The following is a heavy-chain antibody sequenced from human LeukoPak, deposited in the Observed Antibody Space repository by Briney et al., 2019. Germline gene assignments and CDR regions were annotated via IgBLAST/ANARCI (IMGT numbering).Heavy chain of an antibody. J-gene: IGHJ4*02. CDR1: GFTFSSYW. D-gene: IGHD3-22*01. CDR2: IKQDGSEK. V-gene: IGHV3-7*01. CDR3: ARGSSSSGYYYYFDY. Sequence: PGGSLRLSCAASGFTFSSYWMSWVRQAPGKGLEWVANIKQDGSEKYYVDSVKGRFTISRDNAKNSLYLQMNSLRAEDTAVYYCARGSSSSGYYYYFDYWGQRTLVTVSS.